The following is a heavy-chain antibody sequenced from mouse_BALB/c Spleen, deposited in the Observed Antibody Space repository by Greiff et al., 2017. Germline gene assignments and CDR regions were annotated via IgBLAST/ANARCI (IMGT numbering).Heavy chain of an antibody. CDR1: GYTFTSYN. V-gene: IGHV1-12*01. Sequence: LQQPGAELVKPGASVKMSCKASGYTFTSYNMHWVKQTPGQGLEWIGAIYPGNGDTSYNQKFKGKATLTADKSSSTAYMQLSSLTSEDSAVYYCARATVVNYYAMDYWGQGTSVTVSS. CDR2: IYPGNGDT. J-gene: IGHJ4*01. D-gene: IGHD1-1*01. CDR3: ARATVVNYYAMDY.